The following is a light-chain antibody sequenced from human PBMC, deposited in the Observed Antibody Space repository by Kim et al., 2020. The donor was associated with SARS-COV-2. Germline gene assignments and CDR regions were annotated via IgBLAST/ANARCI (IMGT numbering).Light chain of an antibody. CDR2: GAS. Sequence: ASVGDRVTIACPASQDIRNDLGWYQQNPGRAPKRLIYGASSLQSVVPSRFSGSGSGTEFTLTISSVQPEDFATYFCLQHSTYPITFGQGTRLEIK. J-gene: IGKJ5*01. V-gene: IGKV1-17*01. CDR3: LQHSTYPIT. CDR1: QDIRND.